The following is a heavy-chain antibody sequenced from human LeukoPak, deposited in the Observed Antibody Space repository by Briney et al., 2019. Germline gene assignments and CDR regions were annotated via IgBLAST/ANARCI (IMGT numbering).Heavy chain of an antibody. J-gene: IGHJ4*02. D-gene: IGHD5-24*01. V-gene: IGHV3-30-3*01. CDR2: ISFDGTNQ. CDR3: AREDGFHESGCFDY. CDR1: GFTFSSYA. Sequence: HAGGSLRLSCAASGFTFSSYAIHWVCQAPGKGLAWVAVISFDGTNQLYADSVKGRFTISRDNSKSTLYLQMNSLRADDTAVYYCAREDGFHESGCFDYWGQGTLVTVSS.